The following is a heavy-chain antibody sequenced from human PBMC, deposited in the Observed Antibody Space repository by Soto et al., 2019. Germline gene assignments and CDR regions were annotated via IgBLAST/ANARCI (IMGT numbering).Heavy chain of an antibody. J-gene: IGHJ6*02. CDR2: IYPGDSDT. CDR3: ARLGYYYGSGSYYLSGRYGQAF. D-gene: IGHD3-10*01. Sequence: PGESLKISCKGSGYSFTSYWIGWVRQMPGKGLEWMGIIYPGDSDTRYSPSFQGQVTISADKSISTAYLQWSSLKASDTAMYYCARLGYYYGSGSYYLSGRYGQAFRGQRTTVTVSS. CDR1: GYSFTSYW. V-gene: IGHV5-51*01.